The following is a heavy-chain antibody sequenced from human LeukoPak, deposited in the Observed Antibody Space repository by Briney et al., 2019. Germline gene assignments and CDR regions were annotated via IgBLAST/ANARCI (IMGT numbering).Heavy chain of an antibody. D-gene: IGHD6-19*01. CDR2: ISGSGGST. J-gene: IGHJ4*02. V-gene: IGHV3-23*01. CDR3: AKSRGVAGPVKTTYYFDY. CDR1: GFTFSSYA. Sequence: GGSLRLSCAASGFTFSSYAMSWVRQAPGKGLEWVSAISGSGGSTYYADSVKGRFTISRDNSKNTLYLQMNSLRAEDTAVYYCAKSRGVAGPVKTTYYFDYWGQGTLVTVSS.